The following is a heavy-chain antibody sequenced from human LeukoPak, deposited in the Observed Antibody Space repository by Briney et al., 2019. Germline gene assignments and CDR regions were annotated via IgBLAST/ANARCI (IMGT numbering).Heavy chain of an antibody. Sequence: SETLSLTCTVSGGSISSYYWSWIRQPPGKGLEWIGYIYYSGSTNYNPSLKSRVTISVDTSKNQFSLKLSSVTAADTAVYYCARARGSGCVDVWGQGATVTVSS. J-gene: IGHJ6*02. V-gene: IGHV4-59*01. CDR2: IYYSGST. CDR3: ARARGSGCVDV. CDR1: GGSISSYY. D-gene: IGHD6-19*01.